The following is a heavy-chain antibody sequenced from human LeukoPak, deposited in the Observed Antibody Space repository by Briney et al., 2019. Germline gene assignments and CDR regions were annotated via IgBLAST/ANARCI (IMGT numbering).Heavy chain of an antibody. CDR1: GFTFSSYW. CDR3: ARDRQYGMDV. J-gene: IGHJ6*02. CDR2: INTDGSTT. V-gene: IGHV3-74*01. Sequence: PGGSLRLSCAASGFTFSSYWMHWVRQAPGRGLVWVSRINTDGSTTNYADSVKGRFTISRDNAKNTLYLQMNSLRGEDTAVYYCARDRQYGMDVWGQGTPVTVSS.